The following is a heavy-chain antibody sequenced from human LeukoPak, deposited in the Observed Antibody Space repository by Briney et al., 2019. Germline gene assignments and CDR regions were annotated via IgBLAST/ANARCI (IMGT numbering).Heavy chain of an antibody. Sequence: SETLSLTCTVSGSSISSGGYYWGWIRQPPGKGLEWIGSIYYSGSTYYNPSLKSRVTISVDTSKSQFSLKLRSVTAADTAVYYCASPGGGPTKYWGQGTLVTVSS. CDR2: IYYSGST. CDR1: GSSISSGGYY. CDR3: ASPGGGPTKY. D-gene: IGHD3-16*01. J-gene: IGHJ4*02. V-gene: IGHV4-39*01.